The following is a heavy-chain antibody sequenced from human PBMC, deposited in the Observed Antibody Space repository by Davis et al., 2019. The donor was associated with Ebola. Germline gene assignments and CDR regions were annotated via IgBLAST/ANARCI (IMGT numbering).Heavy chain of an antibody. V-gene: IGHV1-18*01. Sequence: ASVKVSCKASGYTFTSYGISWVRQAPGQGLEWMGWISAYNGNTNYAQKFQGRVTMTRDTSISTAYMELSGLRSDDTAVYYCARGGYYYGHGAFDIWGQGTMVTVSS. CDR1: GYTFTSYG. J-gene: IGHJ3*02. D-gene: IGHD3-10*01. CDR3: ARGGYYYGHGAFDI. CDR2: ISAYNGNT.